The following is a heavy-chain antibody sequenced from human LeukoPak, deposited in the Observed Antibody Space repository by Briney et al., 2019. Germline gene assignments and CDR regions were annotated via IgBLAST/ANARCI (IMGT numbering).Heavy chain of an antibody. CDR1: GYSISSGYY. CDR3: ARQPWSSGSLGGY. V-gene: IGHV4-38-2*02. J-gene: IGHJ4*02. CDR2: INHSGST. Sequence: PSETLSLTCTVSGYSISSGYYWGWIRQPPGKGLEWIGEINHSGSTNYNPSLKSRVTISVDTSKNQFSLKLSSVTAADTAVYYCARQPWSSGSLGGYWGQGTLVTVSS. D-gene: IGHD3-10*01.